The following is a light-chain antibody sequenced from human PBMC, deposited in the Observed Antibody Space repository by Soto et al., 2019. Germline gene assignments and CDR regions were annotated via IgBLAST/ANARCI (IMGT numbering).Light chain of an antibody. J-gene: IGKJ4*01. CDR3: QQFSSYPLT. Sequence: ELGSTKSPCTVSLSPGERATLSCRASQTVRNNYLAWYQQKPGQAPRLLIYDASSRATGIPDRFSGGGSGTDFTLTISRLEPEDFAVYYCQQFSSYPLTFGGGTKVDIK. CDR1: QTVRNNY. CDR2: DAS. V-gene: IGKV3-20*01.